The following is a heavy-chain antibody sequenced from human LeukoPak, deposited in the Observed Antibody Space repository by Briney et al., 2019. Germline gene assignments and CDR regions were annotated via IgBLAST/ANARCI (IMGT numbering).Heavy chain of an antibody. CDR2: ISSSSSTI. CDR1: GFTFSSYS. Sequence: GGSLRLSCAASGFTFSSYSMNWVRQAPGKGLEWVSYISSSSSTIYYADSVKGRFTISRDNAKNSLYLQMNSLRAEDTAVYYCARDLRPNYYYYYGLDVWGRGTTVTVSS. J-gene: IGHJ6*02. CDR3: ARDLRPNYYYYYGLDV. V-gene: IGHV3-48*04.